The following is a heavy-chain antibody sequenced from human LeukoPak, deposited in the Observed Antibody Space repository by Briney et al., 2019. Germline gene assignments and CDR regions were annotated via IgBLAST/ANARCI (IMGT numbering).Heavy chain of an antibody. CDR3: AREDYYGSGSDY. Sequence: SVKVSCKASGGTFSSYAISWVRQAPGQGLEWMGGIIPIFGTANYAQKFQGRVTITADKSTSTAYMELSRLRSDDTAVYYCAREDYYGSGSDYWGQGTLVTVSS. CDR1: GGTFSSYA. J-gene: IGHJ4*02. D-gene: IGHD3-10*01. CDR2: IIPIFGTA. V-gene: IGHV1-69*06.